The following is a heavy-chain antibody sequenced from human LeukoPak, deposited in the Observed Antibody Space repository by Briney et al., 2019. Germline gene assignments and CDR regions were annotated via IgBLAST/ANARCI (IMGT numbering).Heavy chain of an antibody. CDR1: GYTFTGYY. Sequence: ASVKVSCKASGYTFTGYYMHWVRQAPGQGLEWMGWINPNSGGTNYAQKFQGRVTMTRDTSTSTAYMELRSLRSDDTAVYYCARERLKWLAYHPDYWGQGTLVTVSS. V-gene: IGHV1-2*02. J-gene: IGHJ4*02. CDR2: INPNSGGT. D-gene: IGHD6-19*01. CDR3: ARERLKWLAYHPDY.